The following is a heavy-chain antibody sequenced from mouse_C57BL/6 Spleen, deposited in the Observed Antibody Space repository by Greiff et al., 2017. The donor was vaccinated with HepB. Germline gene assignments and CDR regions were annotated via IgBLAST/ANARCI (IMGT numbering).Heavy chain of an antibody. Sequence: QVQLQQPGAELVKPGASVKLSCKASGYTFTSYWMQWVKQRPGQGLEWIGEIDPSDSYTNYNQKFKGKATLTVDTSSSTAYMQLSSLTSEDSAVYYCAAGSPYWYFDVWGTGTTVTVSS. V-gene: IGHV1-50*01. CDR1: GYTFTSYW. CDR2: IDPSDSYT. CDR3: AAGSPYWYFDV. D-gene: IGHD1-1*01. J-gene: IGHJ1*03.